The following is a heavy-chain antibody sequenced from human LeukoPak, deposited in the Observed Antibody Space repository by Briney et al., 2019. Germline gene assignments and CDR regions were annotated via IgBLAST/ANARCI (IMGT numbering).Heavy chain of an antibody. CDR2: IKQDGSEK. CDR3: ARDWGVDGQNFDY. J-gene: IGHJ4*02. D-gene: IGHD3-16*01. CDR1: GFTFSSYW. V-gene: IGHV3-7*01. Sequence: GGSLRLSCAASGFTFSSYWMSWVRQAPGKGLEWVANIKQDGSEKYYVDSVKGRFTISRDNAKNSLYLQMNSLRAEDTAVYYCARDWGVDGQNFDYWGQGTLVTVSS.